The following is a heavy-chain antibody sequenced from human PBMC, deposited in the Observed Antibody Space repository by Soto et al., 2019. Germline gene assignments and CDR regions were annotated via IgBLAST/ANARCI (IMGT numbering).Heavy chain of an antibody. CDR3: ARDLFGYPNDY. Sequence: PGGSLRLSCAASGFTFSSYSMNWVRQAPGKGLEWVSSISSSSSYISYADSVKGRFTISRDNAKNSLYLQMNSLRAEDTAVYYCARDLFGYPNDYWGQGTLVTVSS. V-gene: IGHV3-21*01. CDR2: ISSSSSYI. CDR1: GFTFSSYS. D-gene: IGHD3-3*01. J-gene: IGHJ4*02.